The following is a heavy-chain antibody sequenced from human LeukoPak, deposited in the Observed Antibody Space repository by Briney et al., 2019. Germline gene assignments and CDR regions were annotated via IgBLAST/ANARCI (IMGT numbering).Heavy chain of an antibody. CDR1: GGTFSSYA. CDR2: IIPIFGTA. CDR3: ARGSAGATGCLDY. J-gene: IGHJ4*02. D-gene: IGHD1-26*01. V-gene: IGHV1-69*13. Sequence: GASVKVSCKASGGTFSSYAISWVRQAPGQGLEWMGGIIPIFGTANYAQKFQGRVTITADESTSTAYMELSSLRSEDTAVYYCARGSAGATGCLDYWGQGTLVTVSS.